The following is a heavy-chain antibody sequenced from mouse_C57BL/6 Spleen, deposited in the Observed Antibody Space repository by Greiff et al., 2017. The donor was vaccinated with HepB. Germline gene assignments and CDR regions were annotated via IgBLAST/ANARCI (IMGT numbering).Heavy chain of an antibody. CDR1: GYTFTSYW. D-gene: IGHD1-1*01. CDR3: ARSHYYGSSYWYFDV. J-gene: IGHJ1*03. Sequence: QVQLQQPGAELVMPGASVKLSCKASGYTFTSYWMHWVKQRPGQGLEWIGEIDPSDSYTNYNQKFKGKSTLTVDESSSTAYMQLSSLTSEDSAVYYCARSHYYGSSYWYFDVWGTGTTVTVSS. V-gene: IGHV1-69*01. CDR2: IDPSDSYT.